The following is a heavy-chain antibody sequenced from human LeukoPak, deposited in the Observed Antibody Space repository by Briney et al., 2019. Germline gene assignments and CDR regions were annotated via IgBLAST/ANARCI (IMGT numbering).Heavy chain of an antibody. CDR1: GFTFSSYW. J-gene: IGHJ1*01. CDR3: ARAGGLLWFED. D-gene: IGHD3-10*01. Sequence: GSLRLSCAASGFTFSSYWMSWVRQAPGKGLEWVANIKQDGSEKYYVDSVKGRFTISRDNAKNSLYLQMNSLRAEDTAVFYCARAGGLLWFEDWGQGTLVTVSS. CDR2: IKQDGSEK. V-gene: IGHV3-7*01.